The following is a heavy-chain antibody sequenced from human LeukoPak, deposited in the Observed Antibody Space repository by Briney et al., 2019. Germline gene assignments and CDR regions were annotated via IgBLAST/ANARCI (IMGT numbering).Heavy chain of an antibody. CDR2: INQDGSEK. Sequence: GGSPRLSCAASGFTFTTYWMSWVRQAPGKGLEWVANINQDGSEKYYVDSVKGRFTISRDNAKNSLFLQMNSLRAEDTAVYFCARGVAGLLYWGQGTLVTVSS. V-gene: IGHV3-7*03. J-gene: IGHJ4*02. CDR3: ARGVAGLLY. CDR1: GFTFTTYW. D-gene: IGHD6-19*01.